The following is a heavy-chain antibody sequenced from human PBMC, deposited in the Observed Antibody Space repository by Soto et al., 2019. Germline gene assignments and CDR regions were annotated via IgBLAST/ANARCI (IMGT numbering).Heavy chain of an antibody. D-gene: IGHD4-17*01. Sequence: QLQLQESGSGLVKPSQTLSLTCAVSGGSISSGDYSWSWIRQPPGKGLEWIGYIYPNGNAYYNASIKSRVTISIDRPKNHFSRKLSSVTAADTAVYYCARARDDYGIGYNWFDAWGQGTLVTVSS. CDR3: ARARDDYGIGYNWFDA. V-gene: IGHV4-30-2*01. J-gene: IGHJ5*02. CDR1: GGSISSGDYS. CDR2: IYPNGNA.